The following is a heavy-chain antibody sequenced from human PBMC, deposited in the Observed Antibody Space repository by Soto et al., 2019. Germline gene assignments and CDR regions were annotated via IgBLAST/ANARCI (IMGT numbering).Heavy chain of an antibody. V-gene: IGHV3-30-3*01. D-gene: IGHD3-3*01. CDR2: ISYDGSNK. CDR1: GFTFSSYA. Sequence: QVQLVESGGGVVQPGRSLRLSCAASGFTFSSYAMHWVRQAPGKGLEWVAVISYDGSNKYYADSVKGRFTISRDNSKNNLYLQMNSLRAEDTAVYYCARDYYDFWSGFRYGMDVWGKGTTVTVSS. J-gene: IGHJ6*04. CDR3: ARDYYDFWSGFRYGMDV.